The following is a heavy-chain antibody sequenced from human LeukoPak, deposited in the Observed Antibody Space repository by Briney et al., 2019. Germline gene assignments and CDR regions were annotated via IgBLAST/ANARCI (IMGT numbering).Heavy chain of an antibody. CDR2: IYYSGST. CDR1: GGSISSGGYY. D-gene: IGHD3-3*01. V-gene: IGHV4-31*03. Sequence: SETLSLTCTVSGGSISSGGYYWSWIRQHPGKGLEWIGYIYYSGSTYYNPSLKSRVTISVDTSKNQFSLKLSSVTAADTAVYYCQSRFLEWLLDYWGQGTLVTVSS. J-gene: IGHJ4*02. CDR3: QSRFLEWLLDY.